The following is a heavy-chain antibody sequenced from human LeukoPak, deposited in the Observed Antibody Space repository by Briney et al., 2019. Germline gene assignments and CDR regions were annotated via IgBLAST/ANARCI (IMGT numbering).Heavy chain of an antibody. CDR1: GGSISSGSYY. D-gene: IGHD3-22*01. Sequence: SQTLSLTCTVSGGSISSGSYYWSWIRQPPGKGLEWIGYIYYSGSTNYNPSLKSRVTISVDTSKNQFSLKLSSVTAADTAVYYCASNYYDSSPYWGYWGQGTLVTVSS. CDR2: IYYSGST. J-gene: IGHJ4*02. V-gene: IGHV4-61*01. CDR3: ASNYYDSSPYWGY.